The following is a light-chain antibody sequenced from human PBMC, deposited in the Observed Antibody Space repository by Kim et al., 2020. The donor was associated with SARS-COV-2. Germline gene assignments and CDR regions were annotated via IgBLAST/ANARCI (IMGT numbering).Light chain of an antibody. CDR3: QQYNNYPLT. Sequence: IVLTQSPSSLSASVGDRVTITCRASQGVSSYLAWYQQKPGKAPKLLIYAASTMQSGVPSRFSGSGSGTDFTLTISSLQPEDFATYYCQQYNNYPLTFGEGTKVDIK. CDR2: AAS. CDR1: QGVSSY. V-gene: IGKV1-9*01. J-gene: IGKJ4*02.